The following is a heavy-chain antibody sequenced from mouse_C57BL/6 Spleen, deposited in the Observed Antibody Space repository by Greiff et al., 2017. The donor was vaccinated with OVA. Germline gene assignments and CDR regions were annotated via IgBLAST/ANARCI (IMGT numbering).Heavy chain of an antibody. Sequence: VQLQQSGPELVKPGASVKISCKASGYTFTDYYMNWVKQSHGKSLEWIGDINPNNGGTSYNQKFKGKATLTVDKSSSTAYMELRSLTSEDSAVYYCARSGDGYYGYFDVWGTGTTVTVSS. J-gene: IGHJ1*03. CDR2: INPNNGGT. CDR1: GYTFTDYY. D-gene: IGHD2-3*01. CDR3: ARSGDGYYGYFDV. V-gene: IGHV1-26*01.